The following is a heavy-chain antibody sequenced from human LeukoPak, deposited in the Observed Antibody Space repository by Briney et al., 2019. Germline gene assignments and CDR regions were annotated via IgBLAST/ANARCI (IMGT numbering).Heavy chain of an antibody. CDR2: INAGNGDT. V-gene: IGHV1-3*01. D-gene: IGHD3-10*01. Sequence: ASVKVSCKASGYTFTTYAMHWVRQAPGQSLEWMGWINAGNGDTKYSQKFQGRVTITMDTSASTAYMELSSLRSEDTAVYYCARDLSTDGEWFDPWGQGTLVTVSS. CDR1: GYTFTTYA. CDR3: ARDLSTDGEWFDP. J-gene: IGHJ5*02.